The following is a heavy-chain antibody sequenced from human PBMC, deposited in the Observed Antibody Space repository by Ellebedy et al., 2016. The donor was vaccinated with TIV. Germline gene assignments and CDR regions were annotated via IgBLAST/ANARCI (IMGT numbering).Heavy chain of an antibody. CDR3: ARAGGSGSFHSSNFDY. CDR2: ISGSGGST. D-gene: IGHD3-10*01. V-gene: IGHV3-23*01. Sequence: GESLKISCAASGFTFSSYAMSWVRQAPGKGLEWVSAISGSGGSTYYADSVKGRFTISRDNAKNTLYLQMNSLRAEDTAMYYCARAGGSGSFHSSNFDYWGQGALATVSS. CDR1: GFTFSSYA. J-gene: IGHJ4*02.